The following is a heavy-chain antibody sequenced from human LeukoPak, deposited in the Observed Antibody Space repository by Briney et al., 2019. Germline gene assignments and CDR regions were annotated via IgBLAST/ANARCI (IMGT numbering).Heavy chain of an antibody. D-gene: IGHD2-2*01. Sequence: GASVKVSCKASGYTFTSYYIHWVRQAPGEGLEWMGIINPSGGSTSYAQKFQGRVTMTRDMSTSTVYMELSSLRSEDTAVYYCARLRGVVVPAAMMGWFDPWGQGTLVTVSS. V-gene: IGHV1-46*01. CDR3: ARLRGVVVPAAMMGWFDP. CDR2: INPSGGST. CDR1: GYTFTSYY. J-gene: IGHJ5*02.